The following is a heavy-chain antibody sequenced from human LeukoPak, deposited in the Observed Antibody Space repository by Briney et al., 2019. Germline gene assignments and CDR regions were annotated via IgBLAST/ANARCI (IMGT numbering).Heavy chain of an antibody. Sequence: PSETLSLTCAVYGGSFSGYYWSWIRQPPGKGLEWIGEINHSGSTNYNPSLKSRVTISVDTSKNQFSLKLSSVTAADTAVYYCARDWSGSSWFDPWGQGTLVTVSS. J-gene: IGHJ5*02. D-gene: IGHD3-3*01. V-gene: IGHV4-34*01. CDR2: INHSGST. CDR1: GGSFSGYY. CDR3: ARDWSGSSWFDP.